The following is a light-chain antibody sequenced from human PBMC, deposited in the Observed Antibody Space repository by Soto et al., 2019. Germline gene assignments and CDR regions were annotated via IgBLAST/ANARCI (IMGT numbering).Light chain of an antibody. CDR2: DTS. J-gene: IGLJ3*02. Sequence: QSVLTQPPSLTVSPGETVTLTCGSSTGDVTSGHYPYWFQQKPGQAPRTLIYDTSNKHSWTPARFSGSLLGGKAVLTLSGAQPEDEAEYYCLLFYSGSCVFGGGTKVTVL. CDR3: LLFYSGSCV. V-gene: IGLV7-46*01. CDR1: TGDVTSGHY.